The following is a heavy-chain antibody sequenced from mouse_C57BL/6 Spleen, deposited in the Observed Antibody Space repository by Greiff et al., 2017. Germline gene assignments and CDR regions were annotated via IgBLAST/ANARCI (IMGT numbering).Heavy chain of an antibody. CDR2: IYPGSGST. CDR3: ALITTVGAY. J-gene: IGHJ3*01. V-gene: IGHV1-55*01. Sequence: QVHVKQSGAELVKPGASVKMSCKASGYTFTSYWITWVKQRPGQGLEWIGDIYPGSGSTNYNEKFKSKATLTVDTSSSTAYMQLSSLTSEDSAVYYCALITTVGAYWGQGTLVTVSA. CDR1: GYTFTSYW. D-gene: IGHD1-1*01.